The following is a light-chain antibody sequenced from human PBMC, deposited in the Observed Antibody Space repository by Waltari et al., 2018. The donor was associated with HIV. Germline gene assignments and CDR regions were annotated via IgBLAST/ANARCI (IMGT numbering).Light chain of an antibody. V-gene: IGLV2-14*03. Sequence: QSALTQPASVSGSPGQSITISCTGTSSDVGGYNYASWYQQHPGKAPKLMVYDVTNRPSVVSNRFSGSKSCNTAFLTISGLQAEDEADYYCSSYTTSRTVVFGGGTKLTVL. CDR3: SSYTTSRTVV. CDR1: SSDVGGYNY. J-gene: IGLJ2*01. CDR2: DVT.